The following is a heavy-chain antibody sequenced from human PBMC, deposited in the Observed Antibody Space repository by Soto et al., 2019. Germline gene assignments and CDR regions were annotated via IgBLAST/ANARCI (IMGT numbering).Heavy chain of an antibody. D-gene: IGHD2-21*02. Sequence: QITLKESGPTLVKPAQTLTLTCTFSGFSLSTSGVAVGWIRQPPGKALEWLALIYWDDDKRYSPSMKGRLTITRDTSKNQVVLIMTNMDPEDTATYYCAHRLTATAFDIWGQGTMVTVSS. CDR1: GFSLSTSGVA. CDR2: IYWDDDK. CDR3: AHRLTATAFDI. V-gene: IGHV2-5*02. J-gene: IGHJ3*02.